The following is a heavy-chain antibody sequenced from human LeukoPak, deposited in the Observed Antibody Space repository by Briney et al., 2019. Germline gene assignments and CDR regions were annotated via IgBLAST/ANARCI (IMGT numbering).Heavy chain of an antibody. CDR3: ARGRYYYGSGTFGDI. CDR2: IYYSGST. J-gene: IGHJ3*02. Sequence: TSETLSLTCTVSGGSISSYYWSWIRQPPGKGLEWIGYIYYSGSTNYNPSLKSRVTMSVDTSKTQFSLKLSSVTAADTAVYYCARGRYYYGSGTFGDIWGQGTMVTVSS. CDR1: GGSISSYY. D-gene: IGHD3-10*01. V-gene: IGHV4-59*12.